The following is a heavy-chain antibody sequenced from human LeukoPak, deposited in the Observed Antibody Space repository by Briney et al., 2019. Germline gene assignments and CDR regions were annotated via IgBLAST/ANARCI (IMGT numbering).Heavy chain of an antibody. CDR1: GFTVSSNY. V-gene: IGHV3-48*04. CDR2: ISSSGSTI. D-gene: IGHD6-13*01. J-gene: IGHJ3*02. CDR3: ARDLGSSSWYYAFDI. Sequence: GGSLRLSCAASGFTVSSNYMNWVRQAPGKGLEWVSYISSSGSTIYYADSVKGRFTISRDNAKNSLYLQMNSLRAEDTAVYYCARDLGSSSWYYAFDIWGQGTMVTVSS.